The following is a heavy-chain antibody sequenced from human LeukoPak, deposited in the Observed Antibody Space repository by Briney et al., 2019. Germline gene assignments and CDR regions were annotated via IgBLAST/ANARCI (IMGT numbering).Heavy chain of an antibody. CDR2: ISYSGTT. D-gene: IGHD1-1*01. Sequence: SETLSLTCTVSGGSISSSSYYWGWIRQPPGKGLEWIGSISYSGTTYYNPSLKSRVAMSADRSRNQFSLNLNSVTAADTAVYYCARINWNYFDYWGQGILVTVSS. V-gene: IGHV4-39*07. J-gene: IGHJ4*02. CDR3: ARINWNYFDY. CDR1: GGSISSSSYY.